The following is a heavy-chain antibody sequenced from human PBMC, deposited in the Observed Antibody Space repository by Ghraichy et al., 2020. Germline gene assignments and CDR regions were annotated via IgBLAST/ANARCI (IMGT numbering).Heavy chain of an antibody. J-gene: IGHJ4*02. Sequence: GGSLRLSCVASGFNFINYYMTWVRQAPGKGLEWVANIKHDASEKYYVDSVKGRFTISRDNAKNSVYLQMNSLRGEDTAVYYCGRDGYVWGSYVDNWGQGTRVIVSS. D-gene: IGHD3-16*01. V-gene: IGHV3-7*01. CDR2: IKHDASEK. CDR1: GFNFINYY. CDR3: GRDGYVWGSYVDN.